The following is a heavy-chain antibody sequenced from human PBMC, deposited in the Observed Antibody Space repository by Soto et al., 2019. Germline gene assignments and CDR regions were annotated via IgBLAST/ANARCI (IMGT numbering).Heavy chain of an antibody. Sequence: EVHLLESGGGLVQPGGSLRLSCATSGFTFSDHAMHWVRQAPGEGLEWVSGVRGDFVTTPYADSVKGRFTISRDNSRNTVYLQMNSLRAEDTAIYYCVKEGKMGVEGFDFWCQGTLVTVSS. CDR3: VKEGKMGVEGFDF. CDR2: VRGDFVTT. J-gene: IGHJ4*02. D-gene: IGHD1-26*01. CDR1: GFTFSDHA. V-gene: IGHV3-23*01.